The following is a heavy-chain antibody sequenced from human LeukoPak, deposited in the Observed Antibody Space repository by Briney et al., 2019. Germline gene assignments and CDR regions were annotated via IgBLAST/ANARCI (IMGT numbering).Heavy chain of an antibody. CDR1: GASIRSYY. CDR3: AQQVVGTSNSFDM. CDR2: ITYSGNT. D-gene: IGHD2-15*01. V-gene: IGHV4-59*01. Sequence: PSETLSLTCNVSGASIRSYYWSWIRQSPGKGLEWIGSITYSGNTELNPSLRSRVTMSSDPPKSQFSLKLGSVTTADTALYYCAQQVVGTSNSFDMWGQGTMVTVSS. J-gene: IGHJ3*02.